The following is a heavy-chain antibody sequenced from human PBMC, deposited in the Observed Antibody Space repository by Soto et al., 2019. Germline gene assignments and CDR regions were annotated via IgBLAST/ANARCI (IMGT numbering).Heavy chain of an antibody. Sequence: PGGSMRLSCAASGFTFSSYSMNWVRQAAGKGLEWVALISYDGSNKYYADSVKGRFTISRDNSKNTLYLQMNSLRAEDTAMYYCAKDAPYYYDSSGYYGPFDYWGQGTLVTVSS. CDR3: AKDAPYYYDSSGYYGPFDY. CDR2: ISYDGSNK. D-gene: IGHD3-22*01. V-gene: IGHV3-30*18. CDR1: GFTFSSYS. J-gene: IGHJ4*02.